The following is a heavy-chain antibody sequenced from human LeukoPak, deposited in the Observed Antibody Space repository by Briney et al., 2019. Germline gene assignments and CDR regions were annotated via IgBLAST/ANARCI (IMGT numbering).Heavy chain of an antibody. Sequence: SETLSLTCTVSGGCISSSSYYWGWIRQPPGNGLEWIGSIYYSGSAYYNPSLTGRVTISIDTSKKQFSLKLSSVTAADTAVYYCARENYYNTSGVTDYWGQGTLVTVSS. D-gene: IGHD3-22*01. CDR3: ARENYYNTSGVTDY. CDR1: GGCISSSSYY. V-gene: IGHV4-39*07. CDR2: IYYSGSA. J-gene: IGHJ4*02.